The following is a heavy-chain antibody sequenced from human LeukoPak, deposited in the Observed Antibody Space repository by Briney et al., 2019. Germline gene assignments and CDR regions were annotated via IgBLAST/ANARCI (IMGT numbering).Heavy chain of an antibody. CDR3: AKGPVVTATYNWFDS. Sequence: GGSLRLSCAASGFTFNTYAMSWVRQAPGKGLEWVSVISGGGGTTYYGDSVKGRFTISRDNSKNTLYLRMNSLRVEDTAVYYCAKGPVVTATYNWFDSWGQGALVTVSS. J-gene: IGHJ5*01. CDR1: GFTFNTYA. CDR2: ISGGGGTT. D-gene: IGHD2-21*02. V-gene: IGHV3-23*01.